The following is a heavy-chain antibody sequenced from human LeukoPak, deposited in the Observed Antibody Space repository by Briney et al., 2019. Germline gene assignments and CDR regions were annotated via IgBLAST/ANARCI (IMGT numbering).Heavy chain of an antibody. Sequence: PTGGSLRLSCAASGFTVSSNYMSWVRQAPGKGLEWVSVIYSGGSTYYADSVKGRFTISRDNSKNTLYLQMNSLRAEDTAVYYCARDNIVVVPAARFDYYYYGMDVWGQGTTVTVSS. CDR2: IYSGGST. CDR3: ARDNIVVVPAARFDYYYYGMDV. J-gene: IGHJ6*02. V-gene: IGHV3-53*01. D-gene: IGHD2-2*01. CDR1: GFTVSSNY.